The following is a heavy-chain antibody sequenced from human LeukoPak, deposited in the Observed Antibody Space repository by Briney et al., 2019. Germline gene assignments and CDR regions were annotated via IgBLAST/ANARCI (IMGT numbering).Heavy chain of an antibody. CDR2: VSDSGGST. V-gene: IGHV3-23*01. Sequence: GGSLRLSCAASGFTFSSYAMSWVRQAPGKGLEWVSSVSDSGGSTYYADSVKGRVTISRDNSKNTLYLQMNSLRAEDTAVYYCTTDLGITMIRGVIVNWGQGTLVTVSP. D-gene: IGHD3-10*01. CDR3: TTDLGITMIRGVIVN. CDR1: GFTFSSYA. J-gene: IGHJ4*02.